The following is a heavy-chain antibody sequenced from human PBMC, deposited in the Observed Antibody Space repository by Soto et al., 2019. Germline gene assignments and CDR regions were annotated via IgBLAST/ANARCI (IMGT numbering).Heavy chain of an antibody. J-gene: IGHJ5*02. CDR2: IYYSGST. CDR1: GGSISSYY. D-gene: IGHD2-2*01. CDR3: ARGEVEVVVPAATRFDP. Sequence: SETLSLTCTVSGGSISSYYWSWIRQPPGKGLEWIGYIYYSGSTNYNPSLKSRVTISVDTSKNQFSLKLSSVTAADTAVYYCARGEVEVVVPAATRFDPWDQGTLVTASS. V-gene: IGHV4-59*08.